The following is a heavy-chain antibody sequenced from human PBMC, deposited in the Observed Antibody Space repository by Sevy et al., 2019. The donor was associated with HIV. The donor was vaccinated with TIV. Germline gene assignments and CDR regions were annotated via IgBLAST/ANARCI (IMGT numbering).Heavy chain of an antibody. CDR3: ARGKHVSDYYGSFDY. Sequence: GGSLRLSCTVSGFTVSRNFISWVRQAPGKGLEWVSVIWLTGATYYADSVKGRFTISRDNSKNTVYLDMNSLRAEDTAVYYCARGKHVSDYYGSFDYWGQGTLVTVSS. D-gene: IGHD3-3*01. CDR1: GFTVSRNF. CDR2: IWLTGAT. J-gene: IGHJ4*02. V-gene: IGHV3-53*01.